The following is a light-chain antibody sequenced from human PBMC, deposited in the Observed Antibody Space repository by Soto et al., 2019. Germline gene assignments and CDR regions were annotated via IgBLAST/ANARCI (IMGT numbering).Light chain of an antibody. CDR1: SSNIGNNY. CDR2: DND. Sequence: QSLLTHPPSVSAAPGQKVTISCSGRSSNIGNNYVSWYQQLPGTAPKLLIYDNDKRPSGIPDRFSGSKSGTSATLGITGLQTGDEADYYCGTWDTSLSARVFGTGTKVTV. J-gene: IGLJ1*01. V-gene: IGLV1-51*01. CDR3: GTWDTSLSARV.